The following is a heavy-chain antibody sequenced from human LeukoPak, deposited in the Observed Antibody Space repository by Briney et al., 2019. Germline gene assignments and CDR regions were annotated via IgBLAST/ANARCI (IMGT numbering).Heavy chain of an antibody. Sequence: GGSLRLSCAASGFTFSNYWMHWVRQAPGKGLVWVARINIDGSYTGYADSVKGRFTISRDDAKNTLYLQMSSLRAEDTAVYYCARDFDAGGTPGDDFDYWGRGTLVNVSS. D-gene: IGHD4-23*01. V-gene: IGHV3-74*01. CDR3: ARDFDAGGTPGDDFDY. CDR2: INIDGSYT. CDR1: GFTFSNYW. J-gene: IGHJ4*02.